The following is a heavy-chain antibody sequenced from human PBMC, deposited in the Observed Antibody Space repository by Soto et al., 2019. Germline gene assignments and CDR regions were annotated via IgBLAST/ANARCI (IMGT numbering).Heavy chain of an antibody. D-gene: IGHD5-18*01. Sequence: GGSLRLSCAASGFTFSNYAMHWVRQAPGKGLEWVAVISYDGSDKYNANSVKGRFTITRDNSKNTLYLQMNSLRAEDTAVYYCARDTGPNGYNYYYFGMDVWGQGTTVTVSS. CDR1: GFTFSNYA. CDR2: ISYDGSDK. V-gene: IGHV3-30-3*01. CDR3: ARDTGPNGYNYYYFGMDV. J-gene: IGHJ6*02.